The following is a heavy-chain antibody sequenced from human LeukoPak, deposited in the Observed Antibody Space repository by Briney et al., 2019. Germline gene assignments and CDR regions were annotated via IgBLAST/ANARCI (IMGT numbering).Heavy chain of an antibody. Sequence: ASVKVSCRASGYTFTSYYMHWVRQAPGQGLEWMGIINPSGGSTSYAQKFQGRVTMTRDTSTSTVYMELSSLRSEDTAVYYCASPGEKDYYFDYWGQGTLVTVSS. CDR2: INPSGGST. CDR1: GYTFTSYY. CDR3: ASPGEKDYYFDY. V-gene: IGHV1-46*01. J-gene: IGHJ4*02. D-gene: IGHD3-16*01.